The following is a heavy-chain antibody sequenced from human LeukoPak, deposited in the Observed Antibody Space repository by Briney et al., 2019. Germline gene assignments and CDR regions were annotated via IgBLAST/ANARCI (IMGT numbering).Heavy chain of an antibody. V-gene: IGHV1-2*02. CDR1: GYTFTGYY. Sequence: ASVKVSCKASGYTFTGYYMHWVRQAPGQGLEWMGWINPNSGGTNYALKFQGRVTMTRDTSISTAYMELSSLRSDDTAVYYCARDEDSNYGPWGQGTLVTVSS. D-gene: IGHD4-11*01. CDR3: ARDEDSNYGP. J-gene: IGHJ5*02. CDR2: INPNSGGT.